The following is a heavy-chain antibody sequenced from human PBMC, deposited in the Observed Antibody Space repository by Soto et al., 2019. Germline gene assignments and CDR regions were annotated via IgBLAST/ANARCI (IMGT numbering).Heavy chain of an antibody. V-gene: IGHV2-5*02. CDR2: IYWDDDK. Sequence: QITLKESGPTLVKPTLTLTLTCTFSGFSLSNRGVGVGWIRQPPGKPLEWLALIYWDDDKRYSPSLKSRLTITKDTSKNQVVLTMTNMDPVDTATYYCAHRPRPRLWVGGGDWFDPCGQGTLVTVSS. CDR3: AHRPRPRLWVGGGDWFDP. D-gene: IGHD3-10*01. J-gene: IGHJ5*02. CDR1: GFSLSNRGVG.